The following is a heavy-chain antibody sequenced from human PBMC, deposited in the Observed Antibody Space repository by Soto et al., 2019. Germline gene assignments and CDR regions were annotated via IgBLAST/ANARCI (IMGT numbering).Heavy chain of an antibody. CDR3: ARELEQWLPTGNY. CDR1: GFTFRSYA. Sequence: QVQLVESGGGVVQPGRSLRLSCAASGFTFRSYAMHWVRQAPGKGLEWVAVISHDGGNKYYADSVKGRFTISRDNSRNTQYLQMNSLRPEDTSVYYCARELEQWLPTGNYWGQGTLVTVSS. V-gene: IGHV3-30-3*01. J-gene: IGHJ4*02. CDR2: ISHDGGNK. D-gene: IGHD6-19*01.